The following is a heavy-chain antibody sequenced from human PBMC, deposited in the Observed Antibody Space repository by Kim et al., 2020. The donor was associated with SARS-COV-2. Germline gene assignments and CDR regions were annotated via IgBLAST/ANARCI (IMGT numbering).Heavy chain of an antibody. J-gene: IGHJ4*02. D-gene: IGHD6-19*01. CDR1: GYSFTSYW. CDR2: IYPGDSDT. Sequence: GESLKISCKGSGYSFTSYWIGWVRQMPGKGLEWMGIIYPGDSDTRYSPSFQGQVTIAAXKSISTAYXQWSSLKASDTAMYYCARHFYXGIAVAGTDYWGQGXXXTVSS. V-gene: IGHV5-51*01. CDR3: ARHFYXGIAVAGTDY.